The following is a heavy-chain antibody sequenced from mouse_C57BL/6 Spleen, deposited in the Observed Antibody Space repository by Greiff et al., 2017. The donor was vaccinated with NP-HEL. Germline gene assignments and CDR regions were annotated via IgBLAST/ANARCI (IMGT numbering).Heavy chain of an antibody. J-gene: IGHJ2*01. CDR1: GYAFTNYL. V-gene: IGHV1-54*01. CDR2: INPGSGGT. Sequence: QVQLQQSGAELVRPGTSVKVSCKASGYAFTNYLIEWVKQRPGQGLEWIGVINPGSGGTNYNEKFKGKATLTADKSSSTAYMQLSSLTSEDSAVYFCARDGTIYYDYDGYFDYWGQGTTLTVSS. D-gene: IGHD2-4*01. CDR3: ARDGTIYYDYDGYFDY.